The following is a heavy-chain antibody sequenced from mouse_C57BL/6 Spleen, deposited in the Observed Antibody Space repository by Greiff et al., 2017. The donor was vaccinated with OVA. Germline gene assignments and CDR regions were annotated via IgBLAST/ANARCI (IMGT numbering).Heavy chain of an antibody. CDR3: ARGEIARYFDV. Sequence: EVKVEESGGGLVKPGGSLKLSCAASGFTFSDYGMHWVRQAPEKGLEWVAYISSGSSTIYYADTVKGRFTISRDNAKNTLFLQMTSLRSEDTAMYYCARGEIARYFDVWGTGTTVTVSS. CDR1: GFTFSDYG. CDR2: ISSGSSTI. V-gene: IGHV5-17*01. J-gene: IGHJ1*03.